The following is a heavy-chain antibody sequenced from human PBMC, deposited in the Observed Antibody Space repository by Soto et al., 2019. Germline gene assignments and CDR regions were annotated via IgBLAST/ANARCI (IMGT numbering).Heavy chain of an antibody. V-gene: IGHV1-8*01. CDR1: GYTFTSYD. Sequence: QVQLVQSGAEVKKPGASVKVSCKASGYTFTSYDINWVRQATGQGLEWMGWMKPNSGNTGYAQKFQGRVTMTRNTSISTAYMELSSLRSEDTAVYYCAMCYYGSGSYLWYYGMDVWGQGTTVTVSS. J-gene: IGHJ6*02. D-gene: IGHD3-10*01. CDR2: MKPNSGNT. CDR3: AMCYYGSGSYLWYYGMDV.